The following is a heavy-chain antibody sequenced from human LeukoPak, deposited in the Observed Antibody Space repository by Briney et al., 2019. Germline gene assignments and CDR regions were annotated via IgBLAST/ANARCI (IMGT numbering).Heavy chain of an antibody. D-gene: IGHD2-21*01. CDR3: ARQIPYDDYHYMDV. CDR1: GYRFTNYW. Sequence: GESLKISCKGSGYRFTNYWIGWVRQLPGKGLEWMGIINPGDSDTRYSPSFQGQVTISADKSITTAYLQWSSLKASHTAMYYCARQIPYDDYHYMDVWGRGTTVTVS. CDR2: INPGDSDT. J-gene: IGHJ6*03. V-gene: IGHV5-51*01.